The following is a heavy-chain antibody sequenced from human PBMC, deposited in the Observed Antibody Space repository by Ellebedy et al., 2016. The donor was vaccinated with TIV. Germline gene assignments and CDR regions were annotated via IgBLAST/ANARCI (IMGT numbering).Heavy chain of an antibody. Sequence: GGSLRLSXVASGFPFSNYWMHWVRQAPGKGLEWVSLISWDGGSTYYADSVKGRFTISRDNSKNSLYLQMNSLRTEDTALYYCAKGQWGYVDYWGQGTLVTVSS. V-gene: IGHV3-43*01. CDR2: ISWDGGST. D-gene: IGHD1-26*01. CDR1: GFPFSNYW. CDR3: AKGQWGYVDY. J-gene: IGHJ4*02.